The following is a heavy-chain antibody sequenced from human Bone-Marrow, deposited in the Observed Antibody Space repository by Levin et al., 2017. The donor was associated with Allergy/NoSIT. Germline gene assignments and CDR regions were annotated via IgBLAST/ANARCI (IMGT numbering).Heavy chain of an antibody. D-gene: IGHD2-2*01. CDR2: IYYSGST. V-gene: IGHV4-31*03. J-gene: IGHJ5*02. CDR1: GDSISIGDSY. Sequence: SETLSLTCTVSGDSISIGDSYWSWIRQHPGKGLEWIGYIYYSGSTYYNPSLKGRVSISVDTAKNQFSLKLSSVNAADTAVYYCARERGLCSSASCYLGRFDPWGQGTLVTVSS. CDR3: ARERGLCSSASCYLGRFDP.